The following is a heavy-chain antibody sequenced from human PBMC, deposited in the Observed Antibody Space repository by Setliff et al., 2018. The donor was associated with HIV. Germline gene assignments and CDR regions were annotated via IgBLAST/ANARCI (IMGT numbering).Heavy chain of an antibody. CDR1: GGSISSSSHY. CDR2: IYYSGTA. D-gene: IGHD2-15*01. CDR3: SRLTRSSSNSYKGRFDP. Sequence: PSETLSLTCTVSGGSISSSSHYWGWIRQPPGKGLEWIGSIYYSGTAYYNPSLKSRLIISVDTSKNQFSLNLSSMSAADTAVYFCSRLTRSSSNSYKGRFDPWGQGTLVTVSS. J-gene: IGHJ5*02. V-gene: IGHV4-39*01.